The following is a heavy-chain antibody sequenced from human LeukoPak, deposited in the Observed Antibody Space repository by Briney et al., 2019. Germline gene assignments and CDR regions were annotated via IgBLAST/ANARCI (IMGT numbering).Heavy chain of an antibody. V-gene: IGHV4-4*07. CDR2: IYTSGST. Sequence: SETLSLTCAVYGGSFSGYYWSWIRQPAGKGLEWIGRIYTSGSTNYNPSLKSRVTMSVDTSKNQFSLKLSSVAAADTAVYYCARDRYYDSSGWGYYYYMDVWGKGTTVTISS. CDR3: ARDRYYDSSGWGYYYYMDV. CDR1: GGSFSGYY. J-gene: IGHJ6*03. D-gene: IGHD3-22*01.